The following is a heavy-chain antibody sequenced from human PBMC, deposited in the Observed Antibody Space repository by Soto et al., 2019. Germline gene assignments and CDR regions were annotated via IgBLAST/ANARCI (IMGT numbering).Heavy chain of an antibody. D-gene: IGHD6-13*01. CDR3: TTDERAYSSSWYTGY. V-gene: IGHV3-15*01. CDR1: GFTFSNAW. J-gene: IGHJ4*02. CDR2: IKSKTDGGTT. Sequence: GGSLRLSCAASGFTFSNAWMSWVRQAPGKGLEWVGRIKSKTDGGTTDYAAPVKGRFTISRDDSKNTLYLQMNSLKTEDTAVYYCTTDERAYSSSWYTGYWGQGTLVTVSS.